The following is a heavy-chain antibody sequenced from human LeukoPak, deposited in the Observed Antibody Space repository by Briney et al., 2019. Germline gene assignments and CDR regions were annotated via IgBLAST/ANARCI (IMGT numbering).Heavy chain of an antibody. Sequence: PSETLSLTCAVYGGAFSGYYWSWIRTPPREGLGWVGGINNSGSNNYNPSLKSRVTISVDTSKNQFSLKLSSVTAADTAVYYCARFILGYCSGGSCYPRNYYYGMDVWGQGTPVTVSS. D-gene: IGHD2-15*01. CDR1: GGAFSGYY. V-gene: IGHV4-34*01. CDR2: INNSGSN. CDR3: ARFILGYCSGGSCYPRNYYYGMDV. J-gene: IGHJ6*02.